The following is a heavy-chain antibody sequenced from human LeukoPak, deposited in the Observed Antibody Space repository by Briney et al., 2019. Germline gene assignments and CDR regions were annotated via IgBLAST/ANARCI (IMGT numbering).Heavy chain of an antibody. CDR1: GFTFSDSA. D-gene: IGHD3-3*01. V-gene: IGHV3-23*01. CDR3: AKMFSRHDYWSGPWTGRSYGMDV. CDR2: ISHGGANT. J-gene: IGHJ6*02. Sequence: PGGSLRLSCAATGFTFSDSAMGWVRQAPGKGLEWVSLISHGGANTFYADSVKGRFIISRDISNNTLYLQMNSLRAEDTAVYYCAKMFSRHDYWSGPWTGRSYGMDVWGQGTTVTVSS.